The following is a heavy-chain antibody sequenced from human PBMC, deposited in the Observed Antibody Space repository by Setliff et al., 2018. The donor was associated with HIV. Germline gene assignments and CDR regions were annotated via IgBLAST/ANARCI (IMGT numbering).Heavy chain of an antibody. J-gene: IGHJ5*02. CDR2: IFASGTT. CDR3: ARDRSDYGSGSSAYNWFDP. D-gene: IGHD3-10*01. V-gene: IGHV4-4*07. CDR1: GGSLGGYY. Sequence: SETLSLTCTVAGGSLGGYYWVWIRQPAGKRLEWIGRIFASGTTNYNPSLKSRVSMSIDTSKDPFSLNLNSVTAADTAVYFCARDRSDYGSGSSAYNWFDPWGLGTLVTVSS.